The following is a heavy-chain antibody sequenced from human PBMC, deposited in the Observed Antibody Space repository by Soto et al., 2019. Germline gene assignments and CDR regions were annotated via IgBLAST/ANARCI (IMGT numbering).Heavy chain of an antibody. CDR3: ARDHSYSSSWYGVANYYYYYGMDV. Sequence: ASVKVSWKASGYTFTSYYMHCVRQAPGQGLEWMGIINPSGGSTSYAQKFQGRVTMTRDTSTSTVYMELSSLRSEDTAVYYCARDHSYSSSWYGVANYYYYYGMDVWGQGTTVTVSS. CDR2: INPSGGST. CDR1: GYTFTSYY. J-gene: IGHJ6*02. V-gene: IGHV1-46*01. D-gene: IGHD6-13*01.